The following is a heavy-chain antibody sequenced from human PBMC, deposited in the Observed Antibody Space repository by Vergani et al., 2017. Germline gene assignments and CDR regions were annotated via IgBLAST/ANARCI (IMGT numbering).Heavy chain of an antibody. CDR3: AGGVMVTFGGAPAPWFDP. CDR1: GGSISSGGYY. V-gene: IGHV4-31*03. J-gene: IGHJ5*02. Sequence: QVQLQESGPGLVKPSQTLSLTCTVSGGSISSGGYYWSWIRQHPGKGLEWIGYIYYSGSTYYNPSLKSRVTIPVAKSKNQFSLKLSSVTAADTAVYYWAGGVMVTFGGAPAPWFDPWGQGTLVTVSS. D-gene: IGHD3-16*01. CDR2: IYYSGST.